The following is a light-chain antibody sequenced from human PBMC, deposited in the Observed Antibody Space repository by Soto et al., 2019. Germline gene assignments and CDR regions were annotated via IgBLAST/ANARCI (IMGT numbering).Light chain of an antibody. V-gene: IGKV1-12*01. Sequence: DIRMTQSPSFVSASVGDRVTVTCRASQHINSWLAWYQLKPGKAPKLLIYTTSTLGSGVPSRFSGSGSGTDFTVTISSLQTNDSATYYCQQANAFPITFGQGTRLEIK. CDR1: QHINSW. CDR3: QQANAFPIT. CDR2: TTS. J-gene: IGKJ5*01.